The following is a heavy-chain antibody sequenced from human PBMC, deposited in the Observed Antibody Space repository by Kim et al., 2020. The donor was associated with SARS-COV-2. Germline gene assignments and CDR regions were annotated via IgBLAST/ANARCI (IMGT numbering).Heavy chain of an antibody. CDR1: GYTFTSYD. V-gene: IGHV1-8*01. CDR3: ARGAHYYDSSGYYNWFDP. CDR2: MNPNSGNT. D-gene: IGHD3-22*01. Sequence: ASVKVSCKASGYTFTSYDINWVRQATGQGLEWMGWMNPNSGNTGYAQKFQGRVTMTRNTSISTAYMELSSLRSEDTAVYYCARGAHYYDSSGYYNWFDPWGQGTLVTVSS. J-gene: IGHJ5*02.